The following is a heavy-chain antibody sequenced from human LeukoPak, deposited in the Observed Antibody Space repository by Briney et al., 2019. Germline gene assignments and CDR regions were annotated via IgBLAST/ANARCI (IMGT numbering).Heavy chain of an antibody. V-gene: IGHV1-18*01. CDR2: ISAYNGNT. CDR3: ARVPHAGGYCSSTSCYYFDY. D-gene: IGHD2-2*03. CDR1: GYTFTSHG. J-gene: IGHJ4*02. Sequence: ASVKVSCKASGYTFTSHGISWVRQAPGQGLEWMGWISAYNGNTNYAQKLQGRVTMTTDTSTSTAYMELRSLRSDDTAVYYCARVPHAGGYCSSTSCYYFDYWGQGTLVTVSS.